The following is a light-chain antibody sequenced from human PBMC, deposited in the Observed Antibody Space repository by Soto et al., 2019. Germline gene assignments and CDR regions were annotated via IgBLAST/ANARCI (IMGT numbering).Light chain of an antibody. Sequence: DIQMTQSPSTLSASVGDRVTITCRASQRISNWLAWYQQNPGKAPNLLIYRASALESGVPSRFSVSGSGTEFTLTISSLQPDDFATYYCQQYSTYSHTFGQGTKLEF. CDR3: QQYSTYSHT. V-gene: IGKV1-5*03. CDR2: RAS. J-gene: IGKJ2*01. CDR1: QRISNW.